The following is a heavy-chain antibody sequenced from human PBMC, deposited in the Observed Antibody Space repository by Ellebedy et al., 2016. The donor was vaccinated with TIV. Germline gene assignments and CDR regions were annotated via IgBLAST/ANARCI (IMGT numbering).Heavy chain of an antibody. Sequence: GESLKISCAASGFTFSSYAMSWVRQAPGKGLEWVSAISGSGGGSAYYADSVKGRFTISRDNSKNTLYLQMGSLKAEDTAVYYCAKDRDDYGDYVFDYWGQGTLVTVSS. D-gene: IGHD4-17*01. CDR2: ISGSGGGSA. CDR1: GFTFSSYA. V-gene: IGHV3-23*01. J-gene: IGHJ4*02. CDR3: AKDRDDYGDYVFDY.